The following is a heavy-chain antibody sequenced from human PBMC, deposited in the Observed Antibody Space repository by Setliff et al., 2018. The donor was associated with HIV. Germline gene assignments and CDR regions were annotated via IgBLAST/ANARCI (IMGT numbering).Heavy chain of an antibody. Sequence: PSETLSLTCTVSGGSISTYYWSWIRQPPGKGLEWIGSVYFTGSSDNNPSLKSRVTLSVDPSKHQFSLKLSSVTAADTAVYYCARVQMAYAAFDVWGQGTMVTVSS. CDR2: VYFTGSS. CDR3: ARVQMAYAAFDV. D-gene: IGHD4-17*01. CDR1: GGSISTYY. V-gene: IGHV4-59*01. J-gene: IGHJ3*01.